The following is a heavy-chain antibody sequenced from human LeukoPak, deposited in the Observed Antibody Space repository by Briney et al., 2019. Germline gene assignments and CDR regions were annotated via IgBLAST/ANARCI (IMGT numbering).Heavy chain of an antibody. CDR1: GGSISSSSYY. CDR2: IYYSGST. V-gene: IGHV4-39*07. CDR3: ARNSRTYGDYDF. D-gene: IGHD4-17*01. Sequence: EASETLSLTYTVSGGSISSSSYYWGWIRQPPGKGLEWIGSIYYSGSTYYNPSLNSRVTISSDTSKDQFSLKLNSVTAADTAVYYCARNSRTYGDYDFWGQGTLVTVSS. J-gene: IGHJ4*02.